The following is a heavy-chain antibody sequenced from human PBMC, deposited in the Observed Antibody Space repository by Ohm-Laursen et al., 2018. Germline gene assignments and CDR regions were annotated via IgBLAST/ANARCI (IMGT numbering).Heavy chain of an antibody. D-gene: IGHD2-2*02. CDR1: GFTFSISG. Sequence: GSLRLSCAASGFTFSISGMTWVRQASGKGLEWVANIHYSRTSLIYYADSVIGRFTISRDNAKNSLFLQMNSLRADDTAIYYCARRIPLYGMDVWGQGTTVTVSS. CDR2: IHYSRTSLI. J-gene: IGHJ6*02. V-gene: IGHV3-48*04. CDR3: ARRIPLYGMDV.